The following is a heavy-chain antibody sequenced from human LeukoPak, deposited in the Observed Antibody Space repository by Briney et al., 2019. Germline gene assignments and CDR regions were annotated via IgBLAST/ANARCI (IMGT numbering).Heavy chain of an antibody. V-gene: IGHV4-59*08. CDR3: ATSKLQLFPFDY. J-gene: IGHJ4*02. CDR1: GGSISSYY. Sequence: SETLSLTCTVSGGSISSYYWSWIRQPPGKGLEWIGNIYYRGGTNYNPSLKSRLTISVDTSKNQFSLKLSSVTAADAAVYYCATSKLQLFPFDYWGQGTLVTVSS. CDR2: IYYRGGT. D-gene: IGHD3-10*01.